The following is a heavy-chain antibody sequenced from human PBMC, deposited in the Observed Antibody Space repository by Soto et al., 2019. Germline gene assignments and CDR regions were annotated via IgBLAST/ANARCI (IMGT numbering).Heavy chain of an antibody. J-gene: IGHJ5*02. CDR1: GGSIISGGYY. CDR2: IYYSGST. CDR3: ARTTAGCSSTSCANWFDP. Sequence: SETLSLTCTVSGGSIISGGYYWSWIRQHPGKGLEWIGHIYYSGSTYYNPSLKSRVTISVDTYKNQFSLKLSSVTAADTAVYYCARTTAGCSSTSCANWFDPWGQGTLVTVSS. D-gene: IGHD2-2*01. V-gene: IGHV4-31*03.